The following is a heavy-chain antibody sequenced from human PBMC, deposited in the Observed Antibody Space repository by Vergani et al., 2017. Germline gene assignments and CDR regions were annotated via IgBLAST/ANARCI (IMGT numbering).Heavy chain of an antibody. Sequence: QVQLVESGGGVVQPGRSLRLSCAASGFTLSSYVMHWVRPAPGKGLEWVAVIWYDGSNKYFADSVRGRFTISRDNSKNTRYLKMNSLRAEDTAVYYCAKGIVGATLGSDYGMDVWGQGTTVTVSS. CDR2: IWYDGSNK. CDR3: AKGIVGATLGSDYGMDV. D-gene: IGHD1-26*01. CDR1: GFTLSSYV. J-gene: IGHJ6*02. V-gene: IGHV3-33*06.